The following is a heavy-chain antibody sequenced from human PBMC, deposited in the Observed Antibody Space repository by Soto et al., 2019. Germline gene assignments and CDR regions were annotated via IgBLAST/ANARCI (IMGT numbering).Heavy chain of an antibody. CDR3: ARVGYCSSTSCYTENYYYYGMDV. J-gene: IGHJ6*02. CDR2: ISAYNGNT. CDR1: GYTFTSYG. Sequence: ASGKVSCKASGYTFTSYGISWVRQAPGQGLEWMGWISAYNGNTNYAQKLQGRVTMTTDTSTSTAYMELRSLRSDDTAVYYCARVGYCSSTSCYTENYYYYGMDVWGQGATVTVSS. V-gene: IGHV1-18*04. D-gene: IGHD2-2*02.